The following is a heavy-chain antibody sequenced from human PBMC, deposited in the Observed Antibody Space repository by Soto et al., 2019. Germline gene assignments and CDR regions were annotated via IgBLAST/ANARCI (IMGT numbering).Heavy chain of an antibody. V-gene: IGHV1-3*01. J-gene: IGHJ5*02. Sequence: ASVKVSCKASGYTFTSYAMHWVRQAPGQRLEWMGWINAGNGNTKYAQKLQGRVTMTTDTSTSTAYMELRSLRSDDTAVYYCARDPTELRYFDWLSGNNWFDPWGQGTLVTVSS. D-gene: IGHD3-9*01. CDR1: GYTFTSYA. CDR3: ARDPTELRYFDWLSGNNWFDP. CDR2: INAGNGNT.